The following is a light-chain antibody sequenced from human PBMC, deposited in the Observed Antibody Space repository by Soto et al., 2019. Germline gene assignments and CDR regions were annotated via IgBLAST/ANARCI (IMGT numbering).Light chain of an antibody. J-gene: IGKJ4*01. CDR2: KAS. V-gene: IGKV1-5*03. CDR3: QHYNSYPLT. Sequence: DIQMTQSPSTLSASVGDRVTITCRASQSISSWLAWYQQKPGKAPNLLIYKASSLESGVPSRFSGSGSGPEFTLTISSLQPDDFATYYCQHYNSYPLTFGGGTKVEIK. CDR1: QSISSW.